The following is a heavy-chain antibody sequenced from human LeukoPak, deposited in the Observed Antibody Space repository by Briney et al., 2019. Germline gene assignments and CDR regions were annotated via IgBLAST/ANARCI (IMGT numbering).Heavy chain of an antibody. D-gene: IGHD2-2*01. Sequence: GGSLRLSCAASGFTFNNYWMSWVRQAPGKGLEWVANIKPDGGEKYYADSVKGRFTISRDNAKNSMYLQMNSLRAEDTAVYYCAREDYCSSTSCYAGNYYYYYMDVWGKGTTVTVSS. CDR1: GFTFNNYW. V-gene: IGHV3-7*01. CDR3: AREDYCSSTSCYAGNYYYYYMDV. CDR2: IKPDGGEK. J-gene: IGHJ6*03.